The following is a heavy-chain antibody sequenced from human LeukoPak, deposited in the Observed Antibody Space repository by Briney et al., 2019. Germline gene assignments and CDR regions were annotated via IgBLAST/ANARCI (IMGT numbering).Heavy chain of an antibody. V-gene: IGHV1-18*01. CDR1: GGTFSSYA. CDR3: ARVAGTRGPPKH. J-gene: IGHJ1*01. D-gene: IGHD3-10*01. Sequence: ASVKVSCKASGGTFSSYAISWVRQAPGQGFEWMGWISAYNGNTNYAQKLQGRVTMTTDTSTSTAYMELRSLRSDDTAVYYCARVAGTRGPPKHWGQGTLVTVSS. CDR2: ISAYNGNT.